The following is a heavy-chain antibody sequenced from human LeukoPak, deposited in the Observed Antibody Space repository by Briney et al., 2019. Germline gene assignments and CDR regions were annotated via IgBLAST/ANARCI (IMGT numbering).Heavy chain of an antibody. CDR2: ISTSGGSR. Sequence: GGSLRLSCAASGFTFSSYAMGWVRQAPGKGLEWVSTISTSGGSRYYADSVKGRFTISRDNSKNTVYLQMNSLRAEDTAVYYCAKGNTMVATHWFDPWGQGTLVTVSS. D-gene: IGHD5-12*01. V-gene: IGHV3-23*01. CDR3: AKGNTMVATHWFDP. J-gene: IGHJ5*02. CDR1: GFTFSSYA.